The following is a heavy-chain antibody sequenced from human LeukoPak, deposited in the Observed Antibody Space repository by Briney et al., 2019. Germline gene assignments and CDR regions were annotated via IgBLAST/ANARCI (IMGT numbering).Heavy chain of an antibody. V-gene: IGHV3-30*02. D-gene: IGHD3-3*01. J-gene: IGHJ6*03. Sequence: GGSLRLSYAASGFTFSSYGMHWVRQAPGKGLEWVAFIRYDGSNKYYADSVKGRFTISRDNSKNTLYLQMNSLRAEDTAVYYCAKVANWSYYYYMDVWGKGTTVTVSS. CDR3: AKVANWSYYYYMDV. CDR2: IRYDGSNK. CDR1: GFTFSSYG.